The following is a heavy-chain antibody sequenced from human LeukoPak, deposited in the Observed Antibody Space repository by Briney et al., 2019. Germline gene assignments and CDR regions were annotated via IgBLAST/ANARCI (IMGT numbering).Heavy chain of an antibody. D-gene: IGHD3-16*01. CDR1: GGSFSGYY. J-gene: IGHJ6*03. CDR2: INHSGST. V-gene: IGHV4-34*01. CDR3: ARGLRYYYYMDV. Sequence: SETLSLTCAVYGGSFSGYYWSWIRQPPGKGLEWIGEINHSGSTNYNPSLKSRVTISVDTSKNQFSLKLSSVTAADTAVYYCARGLRYYYYMDVWGKGTTVTVSS.